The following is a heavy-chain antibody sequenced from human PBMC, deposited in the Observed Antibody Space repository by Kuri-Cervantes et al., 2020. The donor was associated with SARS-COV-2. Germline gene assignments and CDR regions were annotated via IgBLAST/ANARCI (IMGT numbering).Heavy chain of an antibody. CDR2: ISSSSSYI. D-gene: IGHD4-17*01. CDR3: AKVESQAEDDYVGDYWGYFDY. V-gene: IGHV3-21*01. CDR1: GFTFSSYS. Sequence: GGSLRLSCAASGFTFSSYSMNWVRQAPGKGLEWVSSISSSSSYIYYADSVKGRFTISRDNAKNSLYLQMNSLRAEDTAVYYCAKVESQAEDDYVGDYWGYFDYWGQGTLVTVSS. J-gene: IGHJ4*02.